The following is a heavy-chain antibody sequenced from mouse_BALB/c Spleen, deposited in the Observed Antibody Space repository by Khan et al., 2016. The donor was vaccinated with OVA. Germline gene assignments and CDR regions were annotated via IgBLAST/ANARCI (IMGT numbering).Heavy chain of an antibody. D-gene: IGHD1-2*01. CDR2: ISYSGST. CDR3: ARTARIKY. J-gene: IGHJ2*01. CDR1: GYSITSGYG. Sequence: EVQLVESGPGLVKPSQSLSLTYTVTGYSITSGYGWNWIRQFPGNKLEWMGYISYSGSTNYNPSLKSRISITRDTSKNQFFLQFNYVTTEDTATYYCARTARIKYWGQGTTLTVSS. V-gene: IGHV3-2*02.